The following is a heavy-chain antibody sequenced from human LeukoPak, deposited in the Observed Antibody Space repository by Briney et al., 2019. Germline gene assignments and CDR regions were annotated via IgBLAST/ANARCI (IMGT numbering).Heavy chain of an antibody. CDR1: GFTFSGSA. V-gene: IGHV3-73*01. CDR3: TRGLNFFDY. J-gene: IGHJ4*02. CDR2: IRGKANSYAT. D-gene: IGHD1-20*01. Sequence: PGGSLKLSCAASGFTFSGSAMHWVRQASGKGLEWVGRIRGKANSYATAYAASVKGRFTISRDDSKNTAYLQMNSLKTEDTAVYYCTRGLNFFDYWGQGTLVTVSS.